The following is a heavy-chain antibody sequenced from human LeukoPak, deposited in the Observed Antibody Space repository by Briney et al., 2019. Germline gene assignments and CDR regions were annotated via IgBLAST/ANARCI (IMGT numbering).Heavy chain of an antibody. CDR3: ARYGDPNYYFDY. CDR1: RGSISSFY. Sequence: SETLSLTCTVSRGSISSFYWSWIRQPAGKGLEWIGRVYTSGDIKYNPSLESRVTMSVDTSKNQFSLKLSSVTAADTAVYYCARYGDPNYYFDYWGQGTLVTVSS. J-gene: IGHJ4*02. D-gene: IGHD2-21*02. V-gene: IGHV4-4*07. CDR2: VYTSGDI.